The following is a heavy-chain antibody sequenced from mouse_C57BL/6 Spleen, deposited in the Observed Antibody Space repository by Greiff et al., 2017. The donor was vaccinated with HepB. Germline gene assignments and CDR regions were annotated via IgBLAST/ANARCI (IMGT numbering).Heavy chain of an antibody. CDR2: ISYDGSN. CDR3: ARPGDYYGSSYCWYFDV. V-gene: IGHV3-6*01. Sequence: EVQLVESGPGLVKPSQSLSLTCSVTGYSITSGYYWNWIRQFPGNKLEWMGYISYDGSNNYNPSLKNRISITRDTSKNQFFLKLNSVTTEDTATYYCARPGDYYGSSYCWYFDVWGTGTTVTVSS. D-gene: IGHD1-1*01. CDR1: GYSITSGYY. J-gene: IGHJ1*03.